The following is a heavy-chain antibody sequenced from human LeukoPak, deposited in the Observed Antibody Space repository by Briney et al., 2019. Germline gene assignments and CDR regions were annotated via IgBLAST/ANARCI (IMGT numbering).Heavy chain of an antibody. CDR1: GGSFSGYY. CDR3: ARGQAYSSSSYYYYYYYMDA. CDR2: INHSGGT. V-gene: IGHV4-34*01. D-gene: IGHD6-6*01. Sequence: SETLSVTCAVYGGSFSGYYWRWIRQPPGKGLEWIGAINHSGGTNYNPSLKSRVTISVDTSKNQFSLKLSSVTAADTAVYYCARGQAYSSSSYYYYYYYMDAWGKGTTVTVSS. J-gene: IGHJ6*03.